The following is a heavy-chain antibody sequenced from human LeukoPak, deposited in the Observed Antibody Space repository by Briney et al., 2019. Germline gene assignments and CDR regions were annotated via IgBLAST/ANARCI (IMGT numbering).Heavy chain of an antibody. Sequence: SETLSLTCTVSGGSISSSSYYWGWIRQLPGKGLEWIGSIYYSGSTYYNPSLKSRVTISVDTSKNQFSLKLSSVTAADTAVYYCASTIAAAGGGNYWGQGTLVTVSS. D-gene: IGHD6-13*01. V-gene: IGHV4-39*01. CDR2: IYYSGST. CDR1: GGSISSSSYY. J-gene: IGHJ4*02. CDR3: ASTIAAAGGGNY.